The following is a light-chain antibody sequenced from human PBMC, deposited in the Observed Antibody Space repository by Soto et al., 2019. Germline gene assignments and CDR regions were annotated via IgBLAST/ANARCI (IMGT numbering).Light chain of an antibody. J-gene: IGLJ1*01. CDR3: SSYTSSSFYV. CDR2: EVS. Sequence: QSALTQPASVSGSPGQSITIACTGTSSDVGGYNYVSWYQQHPGKAPKLMIYEVSNRPSGVSNRFSGSKSGNTASLTISGLQAEDEPDYYCSSYTSSSFYVFGTGTKVIVL. CDR1: SSDVGGYNY. V-gene: IGLV2-14*01.